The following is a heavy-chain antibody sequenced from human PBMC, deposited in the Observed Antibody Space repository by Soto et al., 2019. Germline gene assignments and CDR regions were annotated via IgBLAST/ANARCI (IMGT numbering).Heavy chain of an antibody. V-gene: IGHV5-10-1*01. J-gene: IGHJ6*02. CDR1: GYSFTSYW. Sequence: GESLKISCKGSGYSFTSYWISWVRQMPGKGLEWMGRIDPSDSYTNYSPSFQGHVTISADKSIGTAYLQWSSLKASDTAMYYCARHPRLRFLEWPRRYYYGMDVWGQGTTVTVSS. CDR3: ARHPRLRFLEWPRRYYYGMDV. CDR2: IDPSDSYT. D-gene: IGHD3-3*01.